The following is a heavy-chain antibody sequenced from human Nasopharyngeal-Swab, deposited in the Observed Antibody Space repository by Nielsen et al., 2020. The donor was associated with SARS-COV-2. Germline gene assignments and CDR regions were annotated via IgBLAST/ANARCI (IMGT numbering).Heavy chain of an antibody. CDR1: GYTFTRHF. J-gene: IGHJ3*02. CDR3: ARRGVEKSGSYEGAFDI. V-gene: IGHV1-46*01. D-gene: IGHD1-26*01. CDR2: INPSGGYT. Sequence: ASVKVSCKASGYTFTRHFVHWVRQAPRQGLEWMGIINPSGGYTSYAQKFQARVTMTRDTSTNTVYMELSSLRSGDTAVYYCARRGVEKSGSYEGAFDIWGQGTMVIVSS.